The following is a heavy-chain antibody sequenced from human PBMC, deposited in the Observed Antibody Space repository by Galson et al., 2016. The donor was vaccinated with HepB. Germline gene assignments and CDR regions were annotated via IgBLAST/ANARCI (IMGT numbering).Heavy chain of an antibody. D-gene: IGHD3-3*01. CDR2: IYYNENT. J-gene: IGHJ1*01. Sequence: SETLSLTCTVAGGSISSNNHYWGWIRQPPGKGLEWIGSIYYNENTYYNPSLESRVTISLDKSRSQFSLNLTSVTAADTAMYYCARDLRSPVDHWGQGTLVTVSS. CDR3: ARDLRSPVDH. CDR1: GGSISSNNHY. V-gene: IGHV4-39*07.